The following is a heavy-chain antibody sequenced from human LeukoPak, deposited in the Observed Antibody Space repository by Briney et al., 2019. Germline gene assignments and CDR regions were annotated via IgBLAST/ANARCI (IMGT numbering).Heavy chain of an antibody. CDR2: MNPNSGNT. D-gene: IGHD6-13*01. CDR3: ARDAIAAAGY. V-gene: IGHV1-8*03. Sequence: ASVKVSCKASGYTFTSYDINWVRQATGQGLEWMGWMNPNSGNTGYAQKFQGRVTITRNTSISTAYMELSSLRSDDTAVYYCARDAIAAAGYWGQGTLVTVSS. CDR1: GYTFTSYD. J-gene: IGHJ4*02.